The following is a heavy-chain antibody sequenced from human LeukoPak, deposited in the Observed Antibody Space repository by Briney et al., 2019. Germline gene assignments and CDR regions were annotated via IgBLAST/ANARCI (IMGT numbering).Heavy chain of an antibody. D-gene: IGHD3-10*01. V-gene: IGHV3-30*18. CDR2: ISYDGSNK. Sequence: PGGSLRLSSAASGFTVSSYGMHWVRQAPGKGLEWVAVISYDGSNKYYADSVKGRFTISRDNSKNTLYLQMNSLRAEDTAVYYCAKHFGGEFDFGGWGTRVTVSA. CDR1: GFTVSSYG. CDR3: AKHFGGEFDF. J-gene: IGHJ4*02.